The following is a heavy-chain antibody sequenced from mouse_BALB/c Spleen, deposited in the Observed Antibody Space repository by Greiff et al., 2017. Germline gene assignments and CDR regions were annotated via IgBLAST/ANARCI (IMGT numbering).Heavy chain of an antibody. CDR3: ARITTATGYAMDY. V-gene: IGHV1S29*02. D-gene: IGHD1-2*01. CDR2: IYPYNGGT. CDR1: GYTFTDYN. Sequence: EVQLQQSGPELVKPGASVKISCKASGYTFTDYNMHWVKQSHGKSLEWIGYIYPYNGGTGYNQKFKSKATLTVDNSSSTTYMELRRLKSEDSSVYYCARITTATGYAMDYWGQGTSVTVSS. J-gene: IGHJ4*01.